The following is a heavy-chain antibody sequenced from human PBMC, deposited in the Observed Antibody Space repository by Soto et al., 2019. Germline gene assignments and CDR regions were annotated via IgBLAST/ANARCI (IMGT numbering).Heavy chain of an antibody. J-gene: IGHJ4*02. CDR1: GYTFTSYG. Sequence: QVQLVQSGAEVKKPGASVKVSCKASGYTFTSYGISWVRQAPGQGLEWMGWINAYNGNTNYAQRLQGRVTMTTDTATSTGYMALRSLRSDDTAVYYCARDPVAGTCFDYWGQGALVTVSS. CDR3: ARDPVAGTCFDY. CDR2: INAYNGNT. D-gene: IGHD6-19*01. V-gene: IGHV1-18*01.